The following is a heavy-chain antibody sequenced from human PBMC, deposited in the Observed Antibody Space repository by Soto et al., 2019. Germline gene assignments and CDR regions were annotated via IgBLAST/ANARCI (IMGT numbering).Heavy chain of an antibody. CDR1: GGFISGNY. V-gene: IGHV4-59*12. CDR2: IYYSGST. J-gene: IGHJ5*02. CDR3: ARDGAYCMDS. D-gene: IGHD2-8*02. Sequence: SETLSLTCTVSGGFISGNYWSWIRQPPGRGLEWIGYIYYSGSTYVSPSLKSRVTMSVDTSKNQFSLKLNSVNDADMAVYYCARDGAYCMDSWGQGTLVTVSS.